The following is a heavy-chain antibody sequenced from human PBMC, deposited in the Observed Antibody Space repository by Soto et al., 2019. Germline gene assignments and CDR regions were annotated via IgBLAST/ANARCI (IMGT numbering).Heavy chain of an antibody. V-gene: IGHV3-33*01. CDR2: IWYDGSNK. D-gene: IGHD2-15*01. CDR1: GFTFSSYG. J-gene: IGHJ4*02. CDR3: ARDREGYCSGGSCYPEY. Sequence: QVQLVESGGGVVQPGRSLRLSCAASGFTFSSYGMHWVRQAPGKGLEWVAVIWYDGSNKYYADSVKGRFTISRDNSKNTLYLQMNSLRAEDTAVYYCARDREGYCSGGSCYPEYWGQGTLVTVSS.